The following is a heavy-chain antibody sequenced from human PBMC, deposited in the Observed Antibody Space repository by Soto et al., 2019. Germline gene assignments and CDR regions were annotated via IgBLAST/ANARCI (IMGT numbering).Heavy chain of an antibody. V-gene: IGHV1-69*13. D-gene: IGHD3-10*01. J-gene: IGHJ6*02. CDR2: IIPIFGTA. CDR3: ASGAVSALYYYYGMDV. CDR1: GGTFSSYA. Sequence: GASVKVSCKASGGTFSSYAISWARQAPGQGLEWMGGIIPIFGTANYAQKFQGRVTITADESTSTAYMELSSLRSEDTAVYYCASGAVSALYYYYGMDVWGHGTTVTVSS.